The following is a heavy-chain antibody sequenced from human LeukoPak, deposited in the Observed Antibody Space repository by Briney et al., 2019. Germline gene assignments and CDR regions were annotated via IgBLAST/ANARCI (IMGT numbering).Heavy chain of an antibody. CDR3: ARERGGWLRFNYFDY. J-gene: IGHJ4*02. V-gene: IGHV4-34*01. CDR2: INHSGCT. Sequence: SETLSLTCAVYGGSFSGYYWSWIRQPPGKGLEWIGEINHSGCTNYNPSLKSRVTISVDTSKNQFSLKLSSVTAADTAVYYCARERGGWLRFNYFDYWGQGTLVTVSS. D-gene: IGHD5-12*01. CDR1: GGSFSGYY.